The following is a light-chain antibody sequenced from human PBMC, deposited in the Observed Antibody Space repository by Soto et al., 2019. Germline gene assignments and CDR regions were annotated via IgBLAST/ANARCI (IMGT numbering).Light chain of an antibody. J-gene: IGLJ3*02. CDR3: TSYAGSNIWV. V-gene: IGLV2-8*01. CDR1: SSDVGAYNY. CDR2: EVN. Sequence: QSALTQPPSASGSPGQSVTISCTGTSSDVGAYNYVSWYQQYPGKAPKLMIYEVNKRPSGVPDRFSGSKSGKTASLTVSGLXXEXEXDXHCTSYAGSNIWVFGGGTKVTFL.